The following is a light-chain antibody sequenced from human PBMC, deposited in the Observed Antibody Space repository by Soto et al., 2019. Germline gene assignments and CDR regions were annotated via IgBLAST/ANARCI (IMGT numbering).Light chain of an antibody. Sequence: EIVFSQAPGTLSLSQGERATLSCRTSQSVRSSPLAWYQQKPGQAPRLLIYGASSRATGIPDRFSGSGSGTDFTLTIIRLEPEDFAVYYCQQQSRSSRTFGLGTKV. CDR1: QSVRSSP. J-gene: IGKJ4*01. CDR3: QQQSRSSRT. V-gene: IGKV3-20*01. CDR2: GAS.